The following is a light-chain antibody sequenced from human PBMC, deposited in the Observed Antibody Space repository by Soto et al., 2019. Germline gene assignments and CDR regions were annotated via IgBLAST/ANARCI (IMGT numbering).Light chain of an antibody. CDR2: SAS. Sequence: DIQMTQSPVSLSASVGDRVTITCRASQSIGNYLNWYQQKPGEVPKLLIYSASSLQSGVPSRFGGSASGTDFTLSISNLQPEDFATYYCQQSFRPHITFGQGTRLEIK. J-gene: IGKJ5*01. V-gene: IGKV1-39*01. CDR3: QQSFRPHIT. CDR1: QSIGNY.